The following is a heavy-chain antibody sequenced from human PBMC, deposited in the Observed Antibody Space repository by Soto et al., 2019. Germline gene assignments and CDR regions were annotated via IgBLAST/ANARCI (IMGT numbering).Heavy chain of an antibody. D-gene: IGHD3-22*01. CDR3: ARASGQGTMIAPFAP. J-gene: IGHJ5*02. Sequence: QVQLVESGGGVVQPGRSLRLSCAASGFTFSSYGMHWVRQAPGKGLEWVAVIWYDGSNKYYADSVKGRFTISRDNSKNTLYLQMNSLSAEDTAVYYCARASGQGTMIAPFAPWGQGTLVTVSS. V-gene: IGHV3-33*01. CDR2: IWYDGSNK. CDR1: GFTFSSYG.